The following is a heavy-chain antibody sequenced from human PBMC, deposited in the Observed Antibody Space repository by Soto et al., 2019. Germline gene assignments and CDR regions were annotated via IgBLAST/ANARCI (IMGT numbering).Heavy chain of an antibody. CDR1: GGSISSSSYY. CDR3: ARSHDFQPRWPFDY. CDR2: IYYSGST. Sequence: SETLSLTCTVSGGSISSSSYYWGWIRQPPGKGLEWIGSIYYSGSTYYNPSLKSRVTISVDTSKNQFSLKLSSVTAADTAVYYCARSHDFQPRWPFDYWGQGTLVTSPQ. V-gene: IGHV4-39*01. D-gene: IGHD1-1*01. J-gene: IGHJ4*02.